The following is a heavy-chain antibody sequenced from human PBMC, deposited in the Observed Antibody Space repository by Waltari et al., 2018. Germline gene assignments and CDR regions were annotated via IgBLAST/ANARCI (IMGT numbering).Heavy chain of an antibody. D-gene: IGHD5-12*01. CDR2: MSYSGAT. CDR1: GVSITSTRHY. Sequence: QLQLQESGPGLVKPSEPLSLTCSVPGVSITSTRHYWGWIRQPPGQGLEWIGTMSYSGATYSSPSLKSRVTISRDTSKNQLSLKLGSVTAADTAVYYCATYIGASVGTAAFDVWGQGTMVTVSS. J-gene: IGHJ3*01. V-gene: IGHV4-39*01. CDR3: ATYIGASVGTAAFDV.